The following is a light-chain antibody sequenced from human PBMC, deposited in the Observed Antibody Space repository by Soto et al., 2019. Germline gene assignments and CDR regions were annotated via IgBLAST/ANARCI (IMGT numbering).Light chain of an antibody. CDR2: GAS. CDR1: RGVSANY. CDR3: QQYGSSPRT. J-gene: IGKJ1*01. V-gene: IGKV3-20*01. Sequence: ENLLTQSPGTLSLSPGEGATLSCRASRGVSANYLAWYQQKPGQAPTLLIYGASIRAAGIPDRFSGSGSGTDFTLTIRRLEPDDFAVSYCQQYGSSPRTFGQGTKVDIK.